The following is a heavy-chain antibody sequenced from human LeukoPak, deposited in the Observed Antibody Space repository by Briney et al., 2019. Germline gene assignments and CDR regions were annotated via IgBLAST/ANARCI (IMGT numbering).Heavy chain of an antibody. V-gene: IGHV4-34*01. CDR3: ATRYFDWLLYPAGFDY. CDR1: GGSFSGYY. CDR2: INHSGST. J-gene: IGHJ4*02. Sequence: SETLSLTCAVYGGSFSGYYWSWIRQPPGKGLEWIGEINHSGSTNYNPSLKSRLTISVDTSKNQFSLKLSSVTAADAAVYYCATRYFDWLLYPAGFDYWGQGTLVTVSS. D-gene: IGHD3-9*01.